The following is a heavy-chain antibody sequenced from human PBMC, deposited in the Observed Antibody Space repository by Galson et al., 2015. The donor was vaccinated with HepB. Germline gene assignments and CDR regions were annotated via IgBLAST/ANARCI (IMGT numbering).Heavy chain of an antibody. CDR1: GFTFSDYY. CDR3: AREYSGYASYLYYYYYYMDV. D-gene: IGHD5-12*01. J-gene: IGHJ6*03. CDR2: ISSSGSTI. Sequence: SLRLSCAASGFTFSDYYMSWIRQAPGKGLEWVSYISSSGSTIYYADSVKGRFTISRDNAKNSLYLQMNSLRAEDTAVYYCAREYSGYASYLYYYYYYMDVWGKGTTVTVSS. V-gene: IGHV3-11*01.